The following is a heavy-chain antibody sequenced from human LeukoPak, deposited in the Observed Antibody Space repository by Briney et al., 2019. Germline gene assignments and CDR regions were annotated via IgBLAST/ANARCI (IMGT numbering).Heavy chain of an antibody. CDR1: GGSVSNTNYN. CDR3: ARIVFRGSYRFDY. D-gene: IGHD1-26*01. V-gene: IGHV4-39*02. Sequence: PSETLSLTCTVSGGSVSNTNYNWGWIRQPPGKGLEWIGNIYYSGSTYYNPSLKSRVTISVDTSNNHFSLKLSSVTAADTAVYCCARIVFRGSYRFDYWGQGTLLTVSS. J-gene: IGHJ4*02. CDR2: IYYSGST.